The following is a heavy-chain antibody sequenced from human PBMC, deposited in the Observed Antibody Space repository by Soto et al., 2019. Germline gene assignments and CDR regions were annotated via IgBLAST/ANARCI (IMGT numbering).Heavy chain of an antibody. CDR1: GFTFSDHY. CDR2: SRNKAISYST. D-gene: IGHD5-12*01. J-gene: IGHJ4*02. Sequence: EVQVVESGGGLVQPGGSLRLSCAASGFTFSDHYMDWVRQAPGNGLEWVGRSRNKAISYSTEYAASVRGRFTISRDDSGDSVYLEMNSLKTEDTAVYYCAVDIVGTGSYWGQGTLVTVSS. V-gene: IGHV3-72*01. CDR3: AVDIVGTGSY.